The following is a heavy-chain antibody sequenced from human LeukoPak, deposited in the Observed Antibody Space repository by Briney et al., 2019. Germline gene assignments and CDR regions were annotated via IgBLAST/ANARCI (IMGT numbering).Heavy chain of an antibody. CDR1: GGTFSSYA. CDR2: IIPIFGTA. J-gene: IGHJ5*02. D-gene: IGHD3/OR15-3a*01. Sequence: GSSVKVSRKASGGTFSSYAISWVRQAPGQGLEWMGGIIPIFGTANYAQKLQGRVTMTTDTSTSTAYMELRSLRSDDTAVYYCARADWNNWFDPWGQGTLVTVSS. CDR3: ARADWNNWFDP. V-gene: IGHV1-69*05.